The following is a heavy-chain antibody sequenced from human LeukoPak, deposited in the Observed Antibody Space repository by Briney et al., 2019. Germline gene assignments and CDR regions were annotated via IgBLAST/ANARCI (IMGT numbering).Heavy chain of an antibody. V-gene: IGHV3-48*03. CDR3: AREVSSIAVAGTLWGDYYYGMDV. CDR1: GFTFSSYE. Sequence: GGSLRLSCAASGFTFSSYEMNWVRQAPGKGLEWVSYISSSGSTIYYADSVKGRFTISRDNAKNSLYLQMNSLRAENTAVYYCAREVSSIAVAGTLWGDYYYGMDVWGQGTTVTVSS. CDR2: ISSSGSTI. J-gene: IGHJ6*02. D-gene: IGHD6-19*01.